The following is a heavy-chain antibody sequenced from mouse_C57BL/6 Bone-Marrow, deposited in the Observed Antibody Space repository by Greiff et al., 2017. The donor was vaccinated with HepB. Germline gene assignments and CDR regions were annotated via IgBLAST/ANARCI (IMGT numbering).Heavy chain of an antibody. CDR2: ISYSGST. J-gene: IGHJ4*01. Sequence: VQRVESGPGLAKPSQTLSLTCSVTGYSITSDYWNWIRQFPGNKLEYMGYISYSGSTYYNPSLKSRLSITRDTSKNQYYLQVNSVTTEDTATYYCARYETGSYAMDYWGQGTSVTVSS. D-gene: IGHD4-1*01. CDR3: ARYETGSYAMDY. CDR1: GYSITSDY. V-gene: IGHV3-8*01.